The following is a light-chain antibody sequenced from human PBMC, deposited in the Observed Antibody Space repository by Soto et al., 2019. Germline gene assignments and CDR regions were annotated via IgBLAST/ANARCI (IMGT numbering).Light chain of an antibody. Sequence: QSALTQPPSVSAAPGQTVTISCSGSSSNIGTYYVSWYQHVPGTAPKLLIYDNNERPSGIPDRFSGSKSGTSATLGITGLQTEDEADYHCGTWDSSLSAVVFGGGTQLTVL. J-gene: IGLJ2*01. CDR1: SSNIGTYY. CDR2: DNN. V-gene: IGLV1-51*01. CDR3: GTWDSSLSAVV.